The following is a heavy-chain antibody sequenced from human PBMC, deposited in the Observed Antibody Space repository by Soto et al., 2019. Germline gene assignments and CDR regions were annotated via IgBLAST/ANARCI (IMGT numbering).Heavy chain of an antibody. CDR3: AKERIVGATASCFQH. CDR1: GFTFNSYS. D-gene: IGHD1-26*01. J-gene: IGHJ1*01. CDR2: ISSSSTTK. V-gene: IGHV3-48*01. Sequence: PGWSLRLSCAASGFTFNSYSMNGVRQATGKGLEWVSYISSSSTTKYYADSVKGRFTISRDNSKNTLYLQMNSLRAEDTAVYYCAKERIVGATASCFQHWGQGTLVTSPQ.